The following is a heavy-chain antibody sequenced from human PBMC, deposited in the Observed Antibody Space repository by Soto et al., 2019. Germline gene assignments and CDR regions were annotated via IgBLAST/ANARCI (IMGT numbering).Heavy chain of an antibody. CDR3: ARDYGSGYFDY. D-gene: IGHD3-10*01. CDR1: GDSVSSGSFY. CDR2: IYYSGTT. V-gene: IGHV4-61*01. Sequence: SETLSLTCTVSGDSVSSGSFYWSWIRQPPGKGLEWIGYIYYSGTTNYNPSLKSRVTISVDTSKNQFSLKLSSVTAADTAVYYCARDYGSGYFDYWGQGTLVTVSS. J-gene: IGHJ4*02.